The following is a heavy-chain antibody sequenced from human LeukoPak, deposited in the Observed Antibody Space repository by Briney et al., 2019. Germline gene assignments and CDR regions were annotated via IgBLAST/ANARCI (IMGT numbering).Heavy chain of an antibody. CDR1: GVSIGSYTYY. CDR3: ARRGTNWGRFDY. Sequence: SETLSLTCTVSGVSIGSYTYYWGWVRQPPGKGLEWIGTIYYSGTTYYSPSLQSRVTISVDTSKNQLSLKLSSVTAADTAVYYCARRGTNWGRFDYWGQGTLVTVSS. V-gene: IGHV4-39*01. J-gene: IGHJ4*02. CDR2: IYYSGTT. D-gene: IGHD7-27*01.